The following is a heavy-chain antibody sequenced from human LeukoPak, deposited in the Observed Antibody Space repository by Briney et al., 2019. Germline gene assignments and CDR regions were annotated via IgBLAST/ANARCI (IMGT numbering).Heavy chain of an antibody. V-gene: IGHV4-34*01. Sequence: KTSETLSLTCAVYGGSFSGYYWSWIRRPPGKGLEWIGEINHSGSTNYNPSLKSRVTISVDTSKNQFSLKLSSVTAADTAVYYCARPHRDYYYYGMDVWGQGTTVTVSS. J-gene: IGHJ6*02. CDR2: INHSGST. CDR3: ARPHRDYYYYGMDV. CDR1: GGSFSGYY.